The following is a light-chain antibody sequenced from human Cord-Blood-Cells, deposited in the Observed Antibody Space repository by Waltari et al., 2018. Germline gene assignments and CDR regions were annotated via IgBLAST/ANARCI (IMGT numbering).Light chain of an antibody. J-gene: IGLJ2*01. CDR2: QDS. CDR3: QAWDSSTVV. V-gene: IGLV3-1*01. Sequence: SYELTQPHSVSVSPGQTASITCSGDKLGDKYACWYQQKPGQSPVLVIYQDSKRSSGIPERFSGSNSGNTATLTISGTQAMDEADYYCQAWDSSTVVFGGGTKLTVL. CDR1: KLGDKY.